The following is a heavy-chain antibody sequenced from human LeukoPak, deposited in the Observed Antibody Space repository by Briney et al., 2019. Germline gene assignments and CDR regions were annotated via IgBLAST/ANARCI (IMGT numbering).Heavy chain of an antibody. CDR3: ARLGNPPLAY. Sequence: GGSLRLSCAASGFTFSSYSMNWVRQAPGKGLEWVSYISSSSSTIYYADSVKGRFTISRDNAKDSLYLQMNSLRAEDTAVYYCARLGNPPLAYWGQGTLVTVSS. J-gene: IGHJ4*02. V-gene: IGHV3-48*01. CDR2: ISSSSSTI. D-gene: IGHD4-23*01. CDR1: GFTFSSYS.